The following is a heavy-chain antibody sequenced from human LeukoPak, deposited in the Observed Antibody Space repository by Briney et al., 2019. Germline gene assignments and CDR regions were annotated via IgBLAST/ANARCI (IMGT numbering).Heavy chain of an antibody. D-gene: IGHD2-2*01. CDR2: INHSGST. Sequence: SETLSLTCAVYGGSFSGYYWSWIRQPPGKGLEWIGEINHSGSTNYNPSLKSRVTISVDTSKNQFSLKLSSVTAADTAMYYCARVKRKYQVLKPLHETPSHYFDYWGQGTLVTVSS. CDR3: ARVKRKYQVLKPLHETPSHYFDY. CDR1: GGSFSGYY. V-gene: IGHV4-34*01. J-gene: IGHJ4*02.